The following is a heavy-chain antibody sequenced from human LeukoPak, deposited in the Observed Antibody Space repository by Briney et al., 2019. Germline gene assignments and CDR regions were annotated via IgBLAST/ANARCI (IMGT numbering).Heavy chain of an antibody. V-gene: IGHV3-30-3*01. CDR1: GFTISSYA. CDR2: ISYDGSNK. J-gene: IGHJ3*02. D-gene: IGHD3-3*01. Sequence: PGGSLTLSCAASGFTISSYAMHWVRQAPGKGLEWVAVISYDGSNKYYANSVKGRFTISRDNSTNTLYLQMNSLRSEDTAVYYCARESMTIFGVGSKLDAFDIWGQGTMVTVSS. CDR3: ARESMTIFGVGSKLDAFDI.